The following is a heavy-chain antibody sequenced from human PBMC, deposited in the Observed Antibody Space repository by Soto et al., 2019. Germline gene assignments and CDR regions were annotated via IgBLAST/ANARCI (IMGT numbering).Heavy chain of an antibody. J-gene: IGHJ4*02. CDR3: ARISQSDFWSGYYYFFDY. D-gene: IGHD3-3*01. CDR1: GYTFTDYG. V-gene: IGHV1-18*01. Sequence: QVHLVQSGAEVEKPGASVKVSCKASGYTFTDYGISWVRQAPGQGLQWMGWITAFNGNTKYAQQFQGRVTMTTDTSTRTAYMELRRLESDDTAVYYCARISQSDFWSGYYYFFDYWGQGTLVTVSS. CDR2: ITAFNGNT.